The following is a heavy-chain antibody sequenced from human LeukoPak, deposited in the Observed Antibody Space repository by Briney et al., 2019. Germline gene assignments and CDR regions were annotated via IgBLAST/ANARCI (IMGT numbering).Heavy chain of an antibody. J-gene: IGHJ5*02. V-gene: IGHV4-39*07. CDR3: ARGGYYGSGNDFRFDP. CDR1: AGSISSDSYC. Sequence: ASETLSLTCTVSAGSISSDSYCWGWIRQPPGKGLEWIGTIYYSGNTYYNPSLKSRLTISVDTSKNQFSLKLSSVTAADTAVYYCARGGYYGSGNDFRFDPWGQGTLVTVSS. D-gene: IGHD3-10*01. CDR2: IYYSGNT.